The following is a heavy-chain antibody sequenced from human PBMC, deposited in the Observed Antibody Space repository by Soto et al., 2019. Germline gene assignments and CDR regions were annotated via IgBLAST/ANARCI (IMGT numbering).Heavy chain of an antibody. V-gene: IGHV4-59*08. CDR1: GVSISSYY. Sequence: SETLSLTCTVSGVSISSYYWSWIRQPPGKGLEWIGYIYYSGSTNYNPSLKSRVAISVDTSKNQFSLKLSSVTAADTAVYYCACEPQWLRGYFDYWGQGTLVTVSS. CDR3: ACEPQWLRGYFDY. D-gene: IGHD5-12*01. J-gene: IGHJ4*02. CDR2: IYYSGST.